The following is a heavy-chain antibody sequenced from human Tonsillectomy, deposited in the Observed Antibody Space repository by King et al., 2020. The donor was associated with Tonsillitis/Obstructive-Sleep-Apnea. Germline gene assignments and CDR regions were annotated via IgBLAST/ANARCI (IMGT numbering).Heavy chain of an antibody. Sequence: VQLVESGAEVKKPGASVKVSCKASGYTFINYFMQWVRQAPGQGLEWMGIINPNDDTTSYAPKFQDRITITRDTSTSTIYMGLSTLRSEDTAVYYCVRVAGREERVSGTWYCDLWGRGTLVSVSS. CDR3: VRVAGREERVSGTWYCDL. V-gene: IGHV1-46*01. D-gene: IGHD1-26*01. J-gene: IGHJ2*01. CDR1: GYTFINYF. CDR2: INPNDDTT.